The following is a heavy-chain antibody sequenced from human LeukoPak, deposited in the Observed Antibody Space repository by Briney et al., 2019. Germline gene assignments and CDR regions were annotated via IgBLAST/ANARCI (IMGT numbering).Heavy chain of an antibody. J-gene: IGHJ4*02. V-gene: IGHV4-59*01. D-gene: IGHD6-13*01. CDR2: IYNSVSP. CDR3: ARGVWAAAGPLDY. Sequence: KASQTLSLTCTVSSGSLSSFSSSWVRPPPGKGLGWVGYIYNSVSPTTNPSLKSRITISVDTSKNQLFLMLSSVTAADTAVYYCARGVWAAAGPLDYWGQGTLVTVSS. CDR1: SGSLSSFS.